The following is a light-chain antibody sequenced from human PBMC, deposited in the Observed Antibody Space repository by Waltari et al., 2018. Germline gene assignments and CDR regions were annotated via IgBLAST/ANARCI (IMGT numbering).Light chain of an antibody. Sequence: QSALTQPPSAPGSPGQSVTISSTGTRRDVGGYEYVSWYQQHPGKTPKLMILEVTKRPSGVPDRFSGSKSGNTASLTVSGLQPEDEADYYCTSYAASNTLIFGGGTRLTVL. V-gene: IGLV2-8*01. CDR3: TSYAASNTLI. CDR2: EVT. J-gene: IGLJ2*01. CDR1: RRDVGGYEY.